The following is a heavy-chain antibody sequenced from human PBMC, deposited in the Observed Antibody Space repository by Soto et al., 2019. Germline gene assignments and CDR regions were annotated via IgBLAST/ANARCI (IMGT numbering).Heavy chain of an antibody. J-gene: IGHJ4*02. CDR3: ARSGSGSGWL. CDR1: GGSVSSGHFY. V-gene: IGHV4-61*01. Sequence: SETLSLTCTVSGGSVSSGHFYWSWIRQPPGKGLEWIGYIYYSGSTKYNPSLRSRVTISVDTSKNQFSLKLTSVTAADTAVYYCARSGSGSGWLGGQGTLVTVSS. D-gene: IGHD6-19*01. CDR2: IYYSGST.